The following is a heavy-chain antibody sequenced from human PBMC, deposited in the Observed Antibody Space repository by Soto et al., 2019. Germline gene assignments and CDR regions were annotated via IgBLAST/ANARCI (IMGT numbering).Heavy chain of an antibody. V-gene: IGHV4-31*03. CDR2: IYYSGST. D-gene: IGHD3-16*02. CDR3: ALQTVYDYVWGSYRYPYYYDGMDV. Sequence: QVQLQESGPGLVKPSQTLSLTCTVSGGSISSGGYYWSWIRQHPGKGLEWIGYIYYSGSTYYNPYLKSRVTISVDTSKNQFSLKLSSVTAADTAVYYCALQTVYDYVWGSYRYPYYYDGMDVWGQGTTVTVSS. J-gene: IGHJ6*02. CDR1: GGSISSGGYY.